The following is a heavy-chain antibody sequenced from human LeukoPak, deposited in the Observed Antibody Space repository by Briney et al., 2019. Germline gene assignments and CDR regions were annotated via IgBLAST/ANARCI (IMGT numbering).Heavy chain of an antibody. D-gene: IGHD3-16*01. CDR3: ASRFMRGS. CDR2: ISSSSSYI. V-gene: IGHV3-21*01. Sequence: PGGSLTLSCAASGFTFSSYSMNWVRQAPRKGLEWVSSISSSSSYIYYADSVKGRFTIPRDNAKNSLYLQMNSTRADDTAVYYCASRFMRGSWGQGTLVTVSS. CDR1: GFTFSSYS. J-gene: IGHJ4*02.